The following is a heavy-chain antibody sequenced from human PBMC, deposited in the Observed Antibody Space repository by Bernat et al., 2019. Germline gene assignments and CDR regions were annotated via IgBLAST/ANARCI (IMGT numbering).Heavy chain of an antibody. J-gene: IGHJ6*04. V-gene: IGHV4-61*01. CDR1: GGSVSSGSYY. Sequence: QVQLQESGPGLVKPSETLSLTCTVSGGSVSSGSYYWSWIRQPPGKGLEWIGYIYYSGSTNYNPSLKSRVTISVDTSKNQFSLKLSSVTAADTAMYYCARLKEGEWVMDVWGKGTTVTVSS. D-gene: IGHD3-16*01. CDR2: IYYSGST. CDR3: ARLKEGEWVMDV.